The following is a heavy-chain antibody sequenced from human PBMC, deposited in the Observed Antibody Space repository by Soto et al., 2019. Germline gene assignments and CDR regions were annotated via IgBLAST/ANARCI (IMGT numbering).Heavy chain of an antibody. V-gene: IGHV5-10-1*01. Sequence: PGESLKISCNGSGYSFTSYWISWVRQMPGKGLEWMGRIDPSDSYTNYSPSFQGHVTISADKSISTAYLQWSSLKASDTAMYYCAGGQLLPPPYYYYGMDVWGQGTTVTVSS. CDR2: IDPSDSYT. D-gene: IGHD2-2*01. CDR3: AGGQLLPPPYYYYGMDV. CDR1: GYSFTSYW. J-gene: IGHJ6*02.